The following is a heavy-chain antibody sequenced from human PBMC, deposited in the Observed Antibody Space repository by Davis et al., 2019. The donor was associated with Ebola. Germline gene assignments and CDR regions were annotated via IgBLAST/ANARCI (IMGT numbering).Heavy chain of an antibody. J-gene: IGHJ3*02. Sequence: GESLKISCAASGFTFSSNSMNWVRQAPGKGLEWVSFISSSSNYIYYADSVKGRFTVSRDNAKNSLYLQMNSLRAEDTAVYYCARDFTYYFDSSGYYSAPNDAFDIWGQGTKVTVSS. CDR1: GFTFSSNS. V-gene: IGHV3-21*01. D-gene: IGHD3-22*01. CDR2: ISSSSNYI. CDR3: ARDFTYYFDSSGYYSAPNDAFDI.